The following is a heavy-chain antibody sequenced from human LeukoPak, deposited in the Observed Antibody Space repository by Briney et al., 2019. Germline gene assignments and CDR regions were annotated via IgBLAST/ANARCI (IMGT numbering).Heavy chain of an antibody. V-gene: IGHV3-21*01. CDR2: ISSSSSYI. J-gene: IGHJ6*03. D-gene: IGHD6-13*01. CDR1: GFTFSSYS. Sequence: GGSLRLSCAASGFTFSSYSMNWVRQAPGKGLEWVSSISSSSSYIYYADSVKGRFTISRDNAKNSLYLQMNSLRAEDTAVYYCARDPAAAGYYYYYYYMDVWGKGTTVTVSS. CDR3: ARDPAAAGYYYYYYYMDV.